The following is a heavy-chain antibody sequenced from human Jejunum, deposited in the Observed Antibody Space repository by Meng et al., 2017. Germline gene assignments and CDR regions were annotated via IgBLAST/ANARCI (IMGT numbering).Heavy chain of an antibody. Sequence: QEPLQQSGPGLVKPYQTRSHTCALSGDSVSSNSAAWNWIRQSPSRGLEWLGRTYYRSKYYNDYALSVKSRITINPDTSKNQFSLQLNSVTPEDTAIYYCARDWGDVRGGFDFWGQGTLVTVSS. CDR3: ARDWGDVRGGFDF. D-gene: IGHD3-10*02. V-gene: IGHV6-1*01. CDR1: GDSVSSNSAA. J-gene: IGHJ4*02. CDR2: TYYRSKYYN.